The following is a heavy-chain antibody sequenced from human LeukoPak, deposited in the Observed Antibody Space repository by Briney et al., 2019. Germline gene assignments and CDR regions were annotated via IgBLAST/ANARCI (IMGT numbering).Heavy chain of an antibody. V-gene: IGHV3-23*01. CDR3: AKGHWGSSGYPNAFDI. CDR2: ISGSGGST. CDR1: GFTFSSYA. Sequence: PGRSLRLACAASGFTFSSYAMSWVRQAPGKGLEWVSAISGSGGSTYYADSVKGRFTIFRDNSKNTLYLQMHSLRAEDTAVYYCAKGHWGSSGYPNAFDIWGQGTMVTVSS. J-gene: IGHJ3*02. D-gene: IGHD3-22*01.